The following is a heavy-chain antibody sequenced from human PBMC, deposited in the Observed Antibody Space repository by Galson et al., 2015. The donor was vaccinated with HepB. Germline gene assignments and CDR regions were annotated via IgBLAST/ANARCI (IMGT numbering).Heavy chain of an antibody. CDR1: GYTLTELS. J-gene: IGHJ4*02. D-gene: IGHD6-19*01. Sequence: SVKVSCKVSGYTLTELSMHWVRQAPGKGLEWMGGFDPEDGETIYAQKFQGRVTMTEDTSTDTAYMELSSLRSEDTAVYYCSTLETVAGTGFDYWGQGTLVTVSS. CDR2: FDPEDGET. V-gene: IGHV1-24*01. CDR3: STLETVAGTGFDY.